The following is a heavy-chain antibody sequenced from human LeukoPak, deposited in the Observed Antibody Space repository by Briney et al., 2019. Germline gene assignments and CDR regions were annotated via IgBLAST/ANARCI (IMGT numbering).Heavy chain of an antibody. CDR2: IYHSGST. V-gene: IGHV4-38-2*02. D-gene: IGHD2-2*02. J-gene: IGHJ4*02. Sequence: SETLSLTCTVSGYSISSGYYWGWIRPPPGKGLEWIGIIYHSGSTYHNPSLKSRVTISVDTSKNQFSLKLSSVTAADTAVHYCAREWGGAYCSSTSCYSPFDYWGQGTLVTVSS. CDR1: GYSISSGYY. CDR3: AREWGGAYCSSTSCYSPFDY.